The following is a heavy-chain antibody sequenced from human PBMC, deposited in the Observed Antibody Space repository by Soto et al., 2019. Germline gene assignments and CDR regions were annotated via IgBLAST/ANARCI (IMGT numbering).Heavy chain of an antibody. CDR1: GFTFSSYA. V-gene: IGHV3-23*01. CDR3: VRERSGYSYADS. Sequence: GGSLRLSCAASGFTFSSYAMSWVRQAPGKGLEWVSAISGSGANTYYADSVKGRFTISRDNSKNTLYLQMNSLRAEDSAMYYCVRERSGYSYADSWGQGTLVTVSS. D-gene: IGHD5-18*01. J-gene: IGHJ4*02. CDR2: ISGSGANT.